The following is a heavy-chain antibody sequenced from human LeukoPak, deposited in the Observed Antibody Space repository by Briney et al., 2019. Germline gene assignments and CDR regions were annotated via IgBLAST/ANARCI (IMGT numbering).Heavy chain of an antibody. CDR2: TNSGGTTT. Sequence: GGSLRLSCATSGFPFSDFSMTWVRQAPGKGLEWISTTNSGGTTTYYAESVKGRFTISRDNFKNALYLRMSSLRVEDTAIYYCAKQSYARSLGEGGPGTLVTVSS. CDR3: AKQSYARSLGE. CDR1: GFPFSDFS. V-gene: IGHV3-23*01. D-gene: IGHD3-10*02. J-gene: IGHJ4*02.